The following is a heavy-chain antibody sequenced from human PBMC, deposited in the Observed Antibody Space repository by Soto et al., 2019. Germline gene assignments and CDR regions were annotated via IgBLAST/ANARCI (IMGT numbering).Heavy chain of an antibody. CDR3: TSEIGSAVAGEGYYYYGMDV. D-gene: IGHD6-19*01. CDR2: IRSKAYGGTT. Sequence: PGGSLRLSCTASGFTFGDYAMSWFRQAPGKGLEWVGFIRSKAYGGTTEYAASVKGRFTISRDDSKSIAYLQMNSLKTEDTAVYYCTSEIGSAVAGEGYYYYGMDVWGQGTTVTVSS. V-gene: IGHV3-49*03. CDR1: GFTFGDYA. J-gene: IGHJ6*02.